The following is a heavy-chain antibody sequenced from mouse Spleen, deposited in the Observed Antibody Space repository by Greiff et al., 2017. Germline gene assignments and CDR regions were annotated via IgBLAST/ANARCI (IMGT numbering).Heavy chain of an antibody. Sequence: EVQLQQSGPVLVKPGASVKMSCKASGYTLTDYYMNWVKQSHGKSLEWIGVINPYNGGTSYNQKFKGKATLTVDKSSSTAYMELNSLTSEDSAVYYCARRGKDAMDYWGQGTSVTVSS. CDR1: GYTLTDYY. CDR2: INPYNGGT. V-gene: IGHV1-19*01. CDR3: ARRGKDAMDY. J-gene: IGHJ4*01. D-gene: IGHD1-3*01.